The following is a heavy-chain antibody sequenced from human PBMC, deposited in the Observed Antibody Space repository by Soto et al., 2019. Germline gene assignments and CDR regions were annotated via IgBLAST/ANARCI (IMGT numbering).Heavy chain of an antibody. Sequence: EVQLIESGGDLVQPGGSLRLSCAASGFTLSSHAMHWVRQVPGKGLVWVAGVNTDGATTNYADAVKGRFTISRDNAKNAVILQMDGLSSEYTARYECAREAGYGSRTSCYRRAVDLWGQGTKVTVSA. CDR1: GFTLSSHA. CDR3: AREAGYGSRTSCYRRAVDL. CDR2: VNTDGATT. J-gene: IGHJ3*01. D-gene: IGHD2-2*01. V-gene: IGHV3-74*01.